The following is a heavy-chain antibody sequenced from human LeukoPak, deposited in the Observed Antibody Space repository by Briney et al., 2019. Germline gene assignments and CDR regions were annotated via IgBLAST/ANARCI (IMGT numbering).Heavy chain of an antibody. D-gene: IGHD3-16*01. J-gene: IGHJ6*02. CDR2: INPNSGGT. Sequence: ASVKVSCKASGYTFIGYYLNWVRQAAGQGLEWMGWINPNSGGTNYEQKFQGRVTLTRDTSINTAYMELSGLRSADTAVYYCAKGHILRGMDVWGQGTTVTVSS. CDR3: AKGHILRGMDV. CDR1: GYTFIGYY. V-gene: IGHV1-2*02.